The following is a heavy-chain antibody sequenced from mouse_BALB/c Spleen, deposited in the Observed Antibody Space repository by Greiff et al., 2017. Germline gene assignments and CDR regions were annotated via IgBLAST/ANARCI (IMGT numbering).Heavy chain of an antibody. CDR1: GFTFSDFY. D-gene: IGHD1-1*01. CDR2: SRNKANDYTT. V-gene: IGHV7-1*02. CDR3: ARDAMGYYGSSYGFAY. J-gene: IGHJ3*01. Sequence: EVKLMESGGGLVQPGGSLRLSCATSGFTFSDFYMEWVRQPPGKRLEWIAASRNKANDYTTEYSASVKGRFIVSRDTSQSILYLQMNALRAEDTAIYYCARDAMGYYGSSYGFAYWGQGTLVTVSA.